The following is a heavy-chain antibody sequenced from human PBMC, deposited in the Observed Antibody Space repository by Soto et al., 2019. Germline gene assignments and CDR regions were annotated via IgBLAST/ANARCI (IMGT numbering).Heavy chain of an antibody. CDR2: IDPSDSYT. J-gene: IGHJ6*02. Sequence: PGESLKISCKGSGYSFTSYWISWVRQMPGKGLEWMGRIDPSDSYTNYSPSFQGHVTISADKSISTAYLQWSSLKASDTATYYCARQEIADSTYYYYGMDVSGQGTTVTVYS. D-gene: IGHD6-13*01. CDR3: ARQEIADSTYYYYGMDV. V-gene: IGHV5-10-1*01. CDR1: GYSFTSYW.